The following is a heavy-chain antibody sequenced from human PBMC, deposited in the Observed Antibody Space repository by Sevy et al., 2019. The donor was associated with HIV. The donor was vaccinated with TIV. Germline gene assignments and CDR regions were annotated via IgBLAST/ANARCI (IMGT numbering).Heavy chain of an antibody. J-gene: IGHJ4*02. Sequence: GGSLRLSCAASGFTFSNYAMNWVRQAPGKGLEWVSGISGSGGSGTKTNYADSVKSQFTISRDDSKNSLFLQLNSLRAEDTAIYYCARKYDSSGYFDYWGQGTLVTVSS. CDR3: ARKYDSSGYFDY. V-gene: IGHV3-23*01. CDR1: GFTFSNYA. D-gene: IGHD3-22*01. CDR2: ISGSGGSGTKT.